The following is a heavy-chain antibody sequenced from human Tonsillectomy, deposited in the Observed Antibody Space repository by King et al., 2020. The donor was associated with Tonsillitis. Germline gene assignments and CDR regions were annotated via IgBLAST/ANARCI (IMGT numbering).Heavy chain of an antibody. CDR3: AKGHQLPDYYYYGMDV. J-gene: IGHJ6*02. CDR2: ISGSGGST. D-gene: IGHD2-2*01. V-gene: IGHV3-23*04. Sequence: VQLVESGGGLVQPGGSLRLSCAASGFTFSSYAMSWVRQAPGKGLEWVSAISGSGGSTYYADSVKGRFTISRDNSKNTLYLQMNSLRAEDTAVYYCAKGHQLPDYYYYGMDVWDQGTTVTVSS. CDR1: GFTFSSYA.